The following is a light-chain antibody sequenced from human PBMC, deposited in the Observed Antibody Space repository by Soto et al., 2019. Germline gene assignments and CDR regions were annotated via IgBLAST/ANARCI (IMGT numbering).Light chain of an antibody. CDR2: RDT. V-gene: IGLV1-47*01. Sequence: QSVLTQPPSASGTPGQRVSISCSGSSSNIGRNFVYWYQQLPGTAPKLIIFRDTQRPSGFPDRFSASKSGTSASLAIRGLRSDDDADYYCATWDDSASAYVFGIGTKLTVL. J-gene: IGLJ1*01. CDR1: SSNIGRNF. CDR3: ATWDDSASAYV.